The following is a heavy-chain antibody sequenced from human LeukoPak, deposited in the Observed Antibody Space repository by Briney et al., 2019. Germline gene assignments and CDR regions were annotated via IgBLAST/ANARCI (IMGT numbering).Heavy chain of an antibody. Sequence: SETLSLTCTVSGYSISSGYYWSWIRQPPGKGLEWIGYIYYSGSTNYNPSLKSRVTISGDTSKNQFSLKLSSVTAADTAVYYCAGGRRDSGSYGSFVYYYYYYMDVWGKGTTVTVSS. D-gene: IGHD3-10*01. CDR3: AGGRRDSGSYGSFVYYYYYYMDV. J-gene: IGHJ6*03. CDR1: GYSISSGYY. V-gene: IGHV4-61*01. CDR2: IYYSGST.